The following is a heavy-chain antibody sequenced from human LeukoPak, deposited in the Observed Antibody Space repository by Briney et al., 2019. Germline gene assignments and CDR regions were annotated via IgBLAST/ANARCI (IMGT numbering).Heavy chain of an antibody. CDR3: ARGPDYDILADYFDY. CDR1: GFTLSSYG. D-gene: IGHD3-9*01. J-gene: IGHJ4*02. V-gene: IGHV3-30*02. CDR2: IRYDGSNK. Sequence: GGSLRLSCAASGFTLSSYGMHWVRQAPGKGLGWVAFIRYDGSNKYYTDSVKGRFTISRDNSKNTLFLQMNSLRPEDTAVYYCARGPDYDILADYFDYWGQGTLVTVSS.